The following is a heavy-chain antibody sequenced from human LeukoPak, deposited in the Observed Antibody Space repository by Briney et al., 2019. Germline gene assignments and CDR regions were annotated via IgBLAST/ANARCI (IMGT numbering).Heavy chain of an antibody. D-gene: IGHD2-2*01. CDR2: IYPGDSDT. Sequence: GESLNISCQGSGYSFTSFWIGWVRQMPGKGLEWMGIIYPGDSDTRYSPSFQRQVTISADRSINAAYLQWSSLKASDTAMYYCARHDSCSSTSCYFDYWGQGTLVTVSS. J-gene: IGHJ4*02. CDR3: ARHDSCSSTSCYFDY. V-gene: IGHV5-51*01. CDR1: GYSFTSFW.